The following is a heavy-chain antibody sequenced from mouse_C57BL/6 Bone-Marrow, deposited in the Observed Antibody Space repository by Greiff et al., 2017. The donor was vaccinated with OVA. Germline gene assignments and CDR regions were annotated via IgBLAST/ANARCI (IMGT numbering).Heavy chain of an antibody. V-gene: IGHV5-4*01. CDR3: ARDGGRVHFDY. CDR2: ISDGGSYT. Sequence: EVKLMESGGGLVKPGGSLKLSCAASGFTFSSYAMSWVRQTPEKRLEWVATISDGGSYTYYPDNVKGRFTISRDNAKNNLYLQMSHLKSEDTAMYYCARDGGRVHFDYWGQGTTLTVSS. CDR1: GFTFSSYA. J-gene: IGHJ2*01.